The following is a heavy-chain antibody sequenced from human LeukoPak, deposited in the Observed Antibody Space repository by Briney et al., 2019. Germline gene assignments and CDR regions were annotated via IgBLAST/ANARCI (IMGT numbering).Heavy chain of an antibody. V-gene: IGHV4-61*02. CDR3: ARGIVVVAQLGFYFYYMDV. D-gene: IGHD2-15*01. J-gene: IGHJ6*03. CDR1: GGSISSGSYY. Sequence: SETLSLTCTVSGGSISSGSYYWSWIRQPAGKGLEWIGRIYTSGSTNYNPSLKSRVTISVDTSENQFSLKLSSVTAADTAVYYCARGIVVVAQLGFYFYYMDVWGKGTTVTISS. CDR2: IYTSGST.